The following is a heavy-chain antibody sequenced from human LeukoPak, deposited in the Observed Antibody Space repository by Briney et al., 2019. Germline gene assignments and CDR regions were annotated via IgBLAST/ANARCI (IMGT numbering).Heavy chain of an antibody. V-gene: IGHV4-34*01. CDR2: ISHSGST. CDR1: DGSFSGYY. J-gene: IGHJ2*01. CDR3: ARSERGWSFDL. D-gene: IGHD1-1*01. Sequence: PSETLSLTCAVYDGSFSGYYWRWIRQPPGRGLEWIGEISHSGSTNYNPSLKGRVTISVDMSKNQFSLKVRSVTAADTAVYYCARSERGWSFDLWGRGTLVTVSS.